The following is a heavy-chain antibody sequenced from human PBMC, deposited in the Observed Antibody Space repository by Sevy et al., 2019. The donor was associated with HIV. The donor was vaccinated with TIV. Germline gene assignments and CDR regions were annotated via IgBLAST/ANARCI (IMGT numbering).Heavy chain of an antibody. D-gene: IGHD3-16*01. CDR1: GFTFTSYT. CDR3: AGDEGCYDPLDY. Sequence: GGSLRLSCATSGFTFTSYTMNWVRQAPGKGLEWVSSISYSAEYIYYADSVKGRFTISRDNAKNSLFLQMNSLRVEDTAVYYCAGDEGCYDPLDYWGQGTLVTVSS. V-gene: IGHV3-21*01. CDR2: ISYSAEYI. J-gene: IGHJ4*02.